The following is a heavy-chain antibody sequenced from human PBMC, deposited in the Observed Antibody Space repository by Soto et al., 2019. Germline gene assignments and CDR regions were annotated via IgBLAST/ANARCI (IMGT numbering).Heavy chain of an antibody. J-gene: IGHJ3*02. CDR2: IWYDGSNK. CDR1: GSTFSSYV. V-gene: IGHV3-33*01. Sequence: GSLRLSCAASGSTFSSYVMHWVRQAPGKGLEWVAVIWYDGSNKYYADSVKGRFTISRDNSKNTLYLQMNSLRAEDTAVYYCATMVRGVNDAFDIWGQGTMVTVSS. D-gene: IGHD3-10*01. CDR3: ATMVRGVNDAFDI.